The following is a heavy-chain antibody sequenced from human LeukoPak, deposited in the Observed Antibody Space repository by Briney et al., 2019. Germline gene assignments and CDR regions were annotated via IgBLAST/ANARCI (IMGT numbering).Heavy chain of an antibody. J-gene: IGHJ6*03. CDR2: IYTSGST. V-gene: IGHV4-61*02. CDR3: ARGPVCSNTSRRYYYMDV. Sequence: PSETLSLTCTVSGDSLSSSSYYWSWIRQPAGKALEWIGRIYTSGSTNYNPSLKSRVTMSVDTSKDQFSLKLSSVTAADTAVYYCARGPVCSNTSRRYYYMDVWGKGTTVTISS. CDR1: GDSLSSSSYY. D-gene: IGHD2-2*01.